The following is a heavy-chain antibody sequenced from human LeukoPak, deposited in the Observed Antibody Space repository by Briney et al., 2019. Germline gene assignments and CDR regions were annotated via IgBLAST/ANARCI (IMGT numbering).Heavy chain of an antibody. CDR3: AGGIAAAYQ. CDR1: GGSISSDY. CDR2: IYYSGST. D-gene: IGHD6-13*01. V-gene: IGHV4-59*12. Sequence: SETLSLTCTVSGGSISSDYWSWIRQPPGKGLEWIGYIYYSGSTNYNPSLKSRVTISVDTSKNQFSLKLSSVTAADTAVYYCAGGIAAAYQWGQGTLVTVSS. J-gene: IGHJ4*02.